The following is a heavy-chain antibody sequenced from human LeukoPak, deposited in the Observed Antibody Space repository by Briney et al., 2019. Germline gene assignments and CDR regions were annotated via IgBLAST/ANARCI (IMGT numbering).Heavy chain of an antibody. Sequence: QPGGSLRLSCAASGLTFSSYWMHWVRQAPGKGLEWVAVISYDGSNKYYADSVKGRFTISRDNSKNTLYLQMNSLRAEDTAVYYCANYDSSGSLDYYYYGMDVWGQGTTVTVSS. V-gene: IGHV3-30-3*01. CDR2: ISYDGSNK. J-gene: IGHJ6*02. CDR3: ANYDSSGSLDYYYYGMDV. D-gene: IGHD3-22*01. CDR1: GLTFSSYW.